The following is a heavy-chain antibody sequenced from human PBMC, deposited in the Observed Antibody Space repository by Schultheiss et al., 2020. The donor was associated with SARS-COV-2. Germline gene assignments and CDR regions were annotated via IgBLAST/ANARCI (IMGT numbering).Heavy chain of an antibody. V-gene: IGHV4-31*03. Sequence: SQTLSLTCPVSGGSISSGGYYWSWIRQHPGKGLEWIGYIYYSGSTYYNPSLKSRVTISVDTSKNQFSLKLSSVTAADTAVYYCARQGYGDYVWFDPWGQGTLVTVSS. CDR3: ARQGYGDYVWFDP. D-gene: IGHD4-17*01. J-gene: IGHJ5*02. CDR1: GGSISSGGYY. CDR2: IYYSGST.